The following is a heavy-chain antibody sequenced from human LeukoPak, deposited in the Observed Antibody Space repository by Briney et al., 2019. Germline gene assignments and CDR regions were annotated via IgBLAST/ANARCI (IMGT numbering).Heavy chain of an antibody. Sequence: SETLSLTCTVSGGSISSYYWSWIRQPPGKGLERIGYIYYSGSTNYNPSLKSRVTISVDTSKNQFSLKLSSVTAADTAVYYCARDRGYYDSSGQAYYYYMDVWGKGTTVTVSS. J-gene: IGHJ6*03. CDR3: ARDRGYYDSSGQAYYYYMDV. V-gene: IGHV4-59*01. CDR2: IYYSGST. D-gene: IGHD3-22*01. CDR1: GGSISSYY.